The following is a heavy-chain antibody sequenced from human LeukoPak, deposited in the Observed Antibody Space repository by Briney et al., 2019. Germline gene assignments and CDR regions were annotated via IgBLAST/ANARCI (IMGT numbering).Heavy chain of an antibody. CDR2: ISYDGSNK. CDR1: GFTFSSYA. Sequence: GGSLRLSCAASGFTFSSYAMHWVRQAPGKGLEWVAVISYDGSNKYYADSVKGRFTISRDNSKNTLYLQMNSLRAEDTAVYYCARDLIASYGYAFDIWGQGTMVTVSS. CDR3: ARDLIASYGYAFDI. J-gene: IGHJ3*02. V-gene: IGHV3-30*04. D-gene: IGHD5-18*01.